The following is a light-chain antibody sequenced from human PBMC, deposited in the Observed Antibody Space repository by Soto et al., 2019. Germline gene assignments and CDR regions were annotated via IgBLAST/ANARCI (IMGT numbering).Light chain of an antibody. CDR2: GAS. CDR1: HTIATY. V-gene: IGKV1-39*01. CDR3: QQFYYYPHT. Sequence: DIQMTQSPSSLSASVGDRVTLTCRASHTIATYLNWYQQRPGKVPEALIYGASRLEIGVPSRFTGSGYGTDFTLTINNLQPEDFATYYCQQFYYYPHTFGQGTKWISN. J-gene: IGKJ2*01.